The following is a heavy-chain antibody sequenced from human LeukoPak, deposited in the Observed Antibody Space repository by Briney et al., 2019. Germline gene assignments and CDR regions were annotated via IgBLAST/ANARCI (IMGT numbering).Heavy chain of an antibody. D-gene: IGHD3-22*01. CDR1: GFTFSSYA. CDR2: ISYDGSNK. Sequence: PGRSLRLSCAASGFTFSSYAMHWVRQAPGKGLEWVAVISYDGSNKYYADSVKGRFTISRDNSKNTLYLQMNSLRAEDTAVYYCAREPYVGDSSGYYLYYFDYWGQGTLVTVSS. CDR3: AREPYVGDSSGYYLYYFDY. V-gene: IGHV3-30-3*01. J-gene: IGHJ4*02.